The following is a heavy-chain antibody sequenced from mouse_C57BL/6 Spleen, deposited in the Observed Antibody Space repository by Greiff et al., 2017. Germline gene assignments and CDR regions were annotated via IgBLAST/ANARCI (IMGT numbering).Heavy chain of an antibody. V-gene: IGHV1-26*01. D-gene: IGHD2-1*01. Sequence: VQLQQSGPELVKPGASVKISCKASGYTFTDYYMNWVKQSHGKSLEWIGDINPNNGGTSYNQKFKGKATLTVDKSSSTAYMELRSLTSEDSAVYYCARGSYYSYAMDYWGQGTSVTVSS. CDR3: ARGSYYSYAMDY. CDR1: GYTFTDYY. J-gene: IGHJ4*01. CDR2: INPNNGGT.